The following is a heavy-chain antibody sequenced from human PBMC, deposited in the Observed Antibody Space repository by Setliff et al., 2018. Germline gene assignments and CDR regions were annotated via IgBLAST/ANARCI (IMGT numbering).Heavy chain of an antibody. Sequence: ASVKVSCKASGYTFTRYAISWVRQAPGQGPEWMGWISAYNGNTNYALKLQDRVIMTANTSTNTVYLDLRSLRSDDSAMYYCTRGQRAWSYWGQGTLVTVSS. V-gene: IGHV1-18*01. CDR2: ISAYNGNT. J-gene: IGHJ4*02. D-gene: IGHD6-19*01. CDR1: GYTFTRYA. CDR3: TRGQRAWSY.